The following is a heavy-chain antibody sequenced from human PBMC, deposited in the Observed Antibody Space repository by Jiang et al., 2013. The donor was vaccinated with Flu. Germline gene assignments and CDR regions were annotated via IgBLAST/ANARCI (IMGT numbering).Heavy chain of an antibody. Sequence: VQLVESGAEVKKPGESLKISCQDSGYSFTNYWIGWVRQMPGKGLEWMGIIHARDSNTKYSPSFQGQVIISVDRSINTAYLQWSSLEASDTAIYYCTRALNGDFWFDPWGREPWSPSPQ. CDR1: GYSFTNYW. CDR2: IHARDSNT. D-gene: IGHD4-17*01. J-gene: IGHJ5*02. CDR3: TRALNGDFWFDP. V-gene: IGHV5-51*01.